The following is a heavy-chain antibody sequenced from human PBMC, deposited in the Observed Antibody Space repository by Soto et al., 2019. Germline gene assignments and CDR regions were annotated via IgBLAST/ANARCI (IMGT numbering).Heavy chain of an antibody. J-gene: IGHJ4*02. V-gene: IGHV4-59*01. CDR2: IYYSGST. Sequence: QVHLQESGPGLVKPSETLSLSCAVSGGSINTYYWSWIRQPPGKGLEWIGYIYYSGSTNYNPSLKSRLSISIDTSQNLFSLNLGSVTAADTAVYYCERGRTVGGLFDLWGQGTLVSVSS. D-gene: IGHD3-16*01. CDR1: GGSINTYY. CDR3: ERGRTVGGLFDL.